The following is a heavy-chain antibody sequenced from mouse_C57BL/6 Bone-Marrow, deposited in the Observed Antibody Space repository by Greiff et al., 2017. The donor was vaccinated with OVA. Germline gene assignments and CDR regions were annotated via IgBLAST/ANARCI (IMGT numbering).Heavy chain of an antibody. V-gene: IGHV1-19*01. D-gene: IGHD3-3*01. CDR3: ARGTDDYSLDY. CDR2: INPYNGGT. J-gene: IGHJ4*01. CDR1: GYTFTDYY. Sequence: VQLQQSGPVLVKPGASVKMSCTASGYTFTDYYMNWVKQSHGKSLEWIGVINPYNGGTSYNQKFKGKATLTVDKSSSTAYMELNSLTSEDSAVYYCARGTDDYSLDYWGKGTSVTVSA.